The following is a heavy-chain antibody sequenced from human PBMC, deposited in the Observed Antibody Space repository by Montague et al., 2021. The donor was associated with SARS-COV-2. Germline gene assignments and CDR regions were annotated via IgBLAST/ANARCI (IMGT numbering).Heavy chain of an antibody. V-gene: IGHV3-7*03. CDR2: IKQDGSEK. Sequence: SLRLSCAASGFTFSSDWMSWVRQAPGKGLEWVANIKQDGSEKYYVDSVKGRFTISRDNAKNSLYLQMNSLRAEDTAVYYCARDGFGGNSGYYYYGMDVWGQGPTVPVSS. J-gene: IGHJ6*02. CDR3: ARDGFGGNSGYYYYGMDV. CDR1: GFTFSSDW. D-gene: IGHD4-23*01.